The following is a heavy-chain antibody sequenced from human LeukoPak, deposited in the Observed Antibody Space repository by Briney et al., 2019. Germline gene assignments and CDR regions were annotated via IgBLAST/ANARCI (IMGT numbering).Heavy chain of an antibody. V-gene: IGHV1-18*01. J-gene: IGHJ6*02. D-gene: IGHD1-26*01. CDR2: ISCYTGNT. CDR1: GYTFTSYG. CDR3: ARDTRDYGMDV. Sequence: ASVKVSCKASGYTFTSYGISWVRQAPGQGLEWMGWISCYTGNTNHAQKFQDRVTMTMDTSTTTVYMELRSLRSDDTAVYYCARDTRDYGMDVWGQGTTVTVSS.